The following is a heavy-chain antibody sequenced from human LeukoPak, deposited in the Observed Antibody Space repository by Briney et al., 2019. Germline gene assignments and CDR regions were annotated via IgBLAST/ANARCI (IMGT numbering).Heavy chain of an antibody. V-gene: IGHV3-74*01. J-gene: IGHJ4*02. CDR2: INSDGSST. CDR3: ARDLIAVAAIDY. CDR1: GFTFSSYW. D-gene: IGHD6-19*01. Sequence: GGSLRLSCAASGFTFSSYWMHWVRQAPGKGLVRVSRINSDGSSTSYADSVKGRFTISRDNAKNTLYLQMNSLRAEDTAVYYCARDLIAVAAIDYWGQETLVTVSS.